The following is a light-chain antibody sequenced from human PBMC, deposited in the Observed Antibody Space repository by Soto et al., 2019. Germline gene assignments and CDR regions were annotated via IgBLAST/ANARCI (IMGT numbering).Light chain of an antibody. V-gene: IGLV2-14*01. Sequence: QSALTQPASVSGAPGQSITISCTGTSSDVGGYHYVSWYQQYPGNAPKVMIYDVSNRPSGVSNRFSGSKSGTTASLTISGLQAEDEADYYCSSYTSSITYVFGTGTKLTVL. J-gene: IGLJ1*01. CDR2: DVS. CDR1: SSDVGGYHY. CDR3: SSYTSSITYV.